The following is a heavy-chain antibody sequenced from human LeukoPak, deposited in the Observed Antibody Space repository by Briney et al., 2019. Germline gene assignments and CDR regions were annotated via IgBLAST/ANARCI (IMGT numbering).Heavy chain of an antibody. D-gene: IGHD3-22*01. CDR1: GFTFSSYT. V-gene: IGHV3-21*01. Sequence: GGSLRLSCAASGFTFSSYTMTWVRQAPGKGLEWVSSISRSSIYKYYADSLKGRLTISRDNAKNSLYLQMNSLRAEDTAVYYCARANYDSSGYYPLIYYWGQGTLVTVSS. J-gene: IGHJ4*02. CDR2: ISRSSIYK. CDR3: ARANYDSSGYYPLIYY.